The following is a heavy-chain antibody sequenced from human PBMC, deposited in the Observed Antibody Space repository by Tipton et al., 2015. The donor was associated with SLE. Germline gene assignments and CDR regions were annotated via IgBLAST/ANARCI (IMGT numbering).Heavy chain of an antibody. J-gene: IGHJ3*01. CDR1: GYTFTSYG. D-gene: IGHD1-26*01. CDR3: ARDRSSGGGYYGAFDAFDF. V-gene: IGHV1-18*04. CDR2: ISPYNSKR. Sequence: QLVQSGAEVKKPGASVKVSCKASGYTFTSYGISWVRQAPGQGLEWMGWISPYNSKRNYAQKFQDKVTMTTHTSTSTAYMELRSLRSDDTAVYYCARDRSSGGGYYGAFDAFDFWGQGTMVTVSS.